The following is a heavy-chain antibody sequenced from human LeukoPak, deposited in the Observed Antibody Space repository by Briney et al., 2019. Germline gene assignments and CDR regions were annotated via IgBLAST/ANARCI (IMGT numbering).Heavy chain of an antibody. CDR3: ARDCFLCWFGELGGAFDI. V-gene: IGHV3-48*03. Sequence: PGGSLRLSCAASGFTFSSYEMNWVRQAPGKGLEWVSYISSSGSTIYYADSVKGRFTISRDNAKNSLYLQMNSPRAEDTAVYYCARDCFLCWFGELGGAFDIWGQGTMVTVSS. CDR2: ISSSGSTI. D-gene: IGHD3-10*01. J-gene: IGHJ3*02. CDR1: GFTFSSYE.